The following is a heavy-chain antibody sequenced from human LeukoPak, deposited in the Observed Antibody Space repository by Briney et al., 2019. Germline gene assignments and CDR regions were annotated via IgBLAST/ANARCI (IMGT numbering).Heavy chain of an antibody. Sequence: PGGSLRLSCAASGITFSSYAMTWVRQAPGKGLDWVSAISNSGSTTYYADSVKGRFTISRDNSKNTLYLQMNSLRAEDTAVYYCAREGERSRYYYMDVWGKGTTVTVSS. D-gene: IGHD1-1*01. V-gene: IGHV3-23*01. CDR2: ISNSGSTT. J-gene: IGHJ6*03. CDR1: GITFSSYA. CDR3: AREGERSRYYYMDV.